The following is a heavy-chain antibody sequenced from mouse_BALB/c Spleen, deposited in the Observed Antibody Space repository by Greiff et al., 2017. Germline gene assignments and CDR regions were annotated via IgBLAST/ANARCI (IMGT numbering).Heavy chain of an antibody. CDR3: ARSYEYESFAY. CDR1: GSTFTSYT. Sequence: QVQLKESGAELARPGASVKMSCKASGSTFTSYTMHWVKQRPGQGLEWIGYINPSSGYTNYNQKFKDKATLTADKSSSTAYMQLSSLTSEDSAVYNCARSYEYESFAYWGQGTLVTVAA. V-gene: IGHV1-4*01. CDR2: INPSSGYT. J-gene: IGHJ3*01. D-gene: IGHD2-4*01.